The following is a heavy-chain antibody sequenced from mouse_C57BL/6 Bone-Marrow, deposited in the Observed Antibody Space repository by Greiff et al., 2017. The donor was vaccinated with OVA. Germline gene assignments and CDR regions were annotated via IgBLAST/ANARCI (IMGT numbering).Heavy chain of an antibody. CDR1: GYTFTSYW. CDR3: ALWGVTPVVPY. D-gene: IGHD1-1*01. V-gene: IGHV1-64*01. Sequence: QVQLQQPGAELVKPGASVKLSCKASGYTFTSYWMHWVKQRPGQGLEWIGMIHPNSGSTKYNEKFKSKATLTVDKSSSTASMQLSRLTSEDSAVYYCALWGVTPVVPYWGQGTTLTVSS. J-gene: IGHJ2*01. CDR2: IHPNSGST.